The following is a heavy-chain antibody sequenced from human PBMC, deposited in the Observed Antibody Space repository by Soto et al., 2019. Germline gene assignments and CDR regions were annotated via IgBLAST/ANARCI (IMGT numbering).Heavy chain of an antibody. J-gene: IGHJ4*02. D-gene: IGHD3-10*01. CDR1: GGSISSGGYY. CDR2: IYYNGST. CDR3: ATYGSGSYIPTTFDY. V-gene: IGHV4-31*03. Sequence: QVQLQESGPGLVKPSQTLSLTCTVSGGSISSGGYYWSWIRQHPGKGLEWIGYIYYNGSTYYNPSPKSRVTISADTTTNQFPLDASSVTAADTAVYYCATYGSGSYIPTTFDYWGQGTLVTVSS.